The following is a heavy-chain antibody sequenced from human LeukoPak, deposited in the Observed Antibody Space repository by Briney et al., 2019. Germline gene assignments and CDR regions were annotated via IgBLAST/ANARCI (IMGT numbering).Heavy chain of an antibody. J-gene: IGHJ4*02. CDR1: GYTFTDYY. D-gene: IGHD2-2*01. CDR3: ASADLRYCSITNCLSFDY. V-gene: IGHV1-2*02. CDR2: INPKSGGT. Sequence: ASVTVSCKTSGYTFTDYYIHWVRQAPGQGLEWMGWINPKSGGTHFAQKFQGRVIMTRDTSVDTAYMELDSLRSDDTAVYYCASADLRYCSITNCLSFDYWGQGTLVTVSS.